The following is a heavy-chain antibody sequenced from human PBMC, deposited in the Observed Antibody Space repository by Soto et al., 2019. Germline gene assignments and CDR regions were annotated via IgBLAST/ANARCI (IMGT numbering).Heavy chain of an antibody. CDR3: AKAGAYNYGYYFDY. Sequence: GGSLRLSCAASGFTFDDYTMQWVRQAPGKGLEWVSLISWDGGITYYADSVKGRFTISRDNSKNSLYLQMNSLTTEDTALYYCAKAGAYNYGYYFDYWGQGNLVTVSS. D-gene: IGHD5-18*01. V-gene: IGHV3-43*01. J-gene: IGHJ4*02. CDR2: ISWDGGIT. CDR1: GFTFDDYT.